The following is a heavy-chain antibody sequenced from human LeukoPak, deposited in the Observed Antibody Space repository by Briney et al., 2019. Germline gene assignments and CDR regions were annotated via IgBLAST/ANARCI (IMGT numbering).Heavy chain of an antibody. CDR3: ARVTYYYGSGSSYYFDY. CDR1: GGTFSSYA. V-gene: IGHV1-69*04. CDR2: IIPILGIA. D-gene: IGHD3-10*01. J-gene: IGHJ4*02. Sequence: GASVKVSCKASGGTFSSYAICWVRQAPGQGLEWMGRIIPILGIANYAQKFQGRVTITADKSTSTAYMELSSLRSEDTAVYYCARVTYYYGSGSSYYFDYWGQGTLVTVSS.